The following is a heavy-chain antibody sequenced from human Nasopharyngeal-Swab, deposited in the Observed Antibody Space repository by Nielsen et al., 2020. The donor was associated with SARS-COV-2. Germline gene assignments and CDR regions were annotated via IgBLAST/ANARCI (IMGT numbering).Heavy chain of an antibody. V-gene: IGHV3-53*01. J-gene: IGHJ4*02. CDR2: IYSSGRT. Sequence: GESLKISCAASGFTVSSNYMTWVRQAPGKGLEWVSVIYSSGRTSHADSVKGRFTISRDNAKNSLYLQMNSLRAEDTAVFYCARLSIATAGVDFWGQGTLVTVSS. D-gene: IGHD6-13*01. CDR3: ARLSIATAGVDF. CDR1: GFTVSSNY.